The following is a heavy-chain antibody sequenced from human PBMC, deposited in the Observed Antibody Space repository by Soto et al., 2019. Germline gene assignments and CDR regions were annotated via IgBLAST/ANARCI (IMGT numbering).Heavy chain of an antibody. V-gene: IGHV4-39*01. CDR1: GGSISSSSYY. CDR2: IYYSGST. CDR3: ARHAGSSEYTVLDV. Sequence: SETLSLTYTVSGGSISSSSYYWGWIRQPPGKGLEWIGSIYYSGSTYYNPSLKSRVTISVDTSKNQFSLKLSSVTAADTAVYYCARHAGSSEYTVLDVWGKGTTVTVSS. J-gene: IGHJ6*04. D-gene: IGHD6-13*01.